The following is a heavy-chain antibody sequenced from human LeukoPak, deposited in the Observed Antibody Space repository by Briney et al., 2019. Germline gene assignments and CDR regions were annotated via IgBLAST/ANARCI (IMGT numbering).Heavy chain of an antibody. CDR3: AREDYGETFDY. CDR1: GFTFDDYA. CDR2: ISWYGGST. V-gene: IGHV3-43D*03. Sequence: GGSLRLSCAASGFTFDDYAMHWVRQAPGKGLEWVSLISWYGGSTYYADSVKGRFTISRDNPKDTPYLQMNSLRAENTAVYYCAREDYGETFDYWGQGTLVTVSS. J-gene: IGHJ4*02. D-gene: IGHD4/OR15-4a*01.